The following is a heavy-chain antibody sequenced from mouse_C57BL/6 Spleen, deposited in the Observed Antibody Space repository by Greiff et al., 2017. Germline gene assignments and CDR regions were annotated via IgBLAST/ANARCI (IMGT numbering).Heavy chain of an antibody. CDR2: ISSGGSYT. V-gene: IGHV5-6*01. CDR3: ARHEGDFDY. CDR1: GFTFSSYG. J-gene: IGHJ2*01. Sequence: EVKLVESGGDFVKPGGSLKLSCAASGFTFSSYGMSWVRQTPDKRLEWVATISSGGSYTYYPDSVKGRFTISRDNAKNTLYLQMSSLKSEDTAMYYCARHEGDFDYWGQGTTLTVSS.